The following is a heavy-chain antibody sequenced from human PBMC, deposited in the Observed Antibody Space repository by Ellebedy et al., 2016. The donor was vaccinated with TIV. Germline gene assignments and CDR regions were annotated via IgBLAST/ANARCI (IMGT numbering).Heavy chain of an antibody. J-gene: IGHJ4*02. V-gene: IGHV5-51*01. D-gene: IGHD3-16*01. Sequence: GESLKISCKVSGYGSSTYWIAWVRQMPGKGLEWMGVIDPAGSDTRYIPSFQGQVTISADKSIDTAYLQWSGLRASDAAMYFCASQKAGGHYYFDFWGQGTLVTVSS. CDR2: IDPAGSDT. CDR3: ASQKAGGHYYFDF. CDR1: GYGSSTYW.